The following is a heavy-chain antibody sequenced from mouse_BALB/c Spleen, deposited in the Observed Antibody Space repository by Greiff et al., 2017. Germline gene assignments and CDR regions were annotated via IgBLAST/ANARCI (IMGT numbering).Heavy chain of an antibody. CDR1: GYTFTSYY. Sequence: QVQLQQSGPELVKPGASVRISCKASGYTFTSYYIHWVKQRPGQGLEWIGWIYPGNVNTKYNEKFKGKATLTADKSSSTAYMQLSSLTSEDSAVYFCARRAYYGSSLDYWGQGTTLTVSS. D-gene: IGHD1-1*01. J-gene: IGHJ2*01. V-gene: IGHV1S56*01. CDR3: ARRAYYGSSLDY. CDR2: IYPGNVNT.